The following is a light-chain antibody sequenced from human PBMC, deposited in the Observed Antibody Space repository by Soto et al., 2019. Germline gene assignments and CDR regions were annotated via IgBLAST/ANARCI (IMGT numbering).Light chain of an antibody. V-gene: IGLV3-1*01. Sequence: YELTQPPSVSVSPGQTATITCSGDKLGDKYACWYQQKPGQSPVLVIYQDSKRPSGIPERFSGSNSGNTATLTISGTQAMDEADYYCQAWDSSTVVFGGGTKLTVL. CDR3: QAWDSSTVV. CDR1: KLGDKY. CDR2: QDS. J-gene: IGLJ2*01.